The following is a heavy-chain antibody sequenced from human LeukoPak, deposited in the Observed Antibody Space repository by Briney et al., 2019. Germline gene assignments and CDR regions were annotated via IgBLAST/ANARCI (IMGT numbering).Heavy chain of an antibody. Sequence: ASVKVSCKASGYTFTSYGISWVRQAPGQGLEWMGWISAYNGSTNYAQKLQGRVTMTTDTSTSTAYMELRSLRSDDTAVYYCARDSRITIFGVVIDDAFDIWGQGTMVTVSS. V-gene: IGHV1-18*01. CDR3: ARDSRITIFGVVIDDAFDI. J-gene: IGHJ3*02. D-gene: IGHD3-3*01. CDR1: GYTFTSYG. CDR2: ISAYNGST.